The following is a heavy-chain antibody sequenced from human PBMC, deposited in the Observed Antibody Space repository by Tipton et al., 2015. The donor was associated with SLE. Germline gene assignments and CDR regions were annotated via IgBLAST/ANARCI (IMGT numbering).Heavy chain of an antibody. D-gene: IGHD3-10*01. Sequence: TLSLTCTVSGGSISSGGYYWSWIRQHPGKGLEWIGYIYYTGSTYYNPSLKSRVTISVDTSKNQFSLNLTSVTAADTAVYYCASPGTYGSGSFDPWGQGTLVTVSS. J-gene: IGHJ5*02. V-gene: IGHV4-31*03. CDR2: IYYTGST. CDR3: ASPGTYGSGSFDP. CDR1: GGSISSGGYY.